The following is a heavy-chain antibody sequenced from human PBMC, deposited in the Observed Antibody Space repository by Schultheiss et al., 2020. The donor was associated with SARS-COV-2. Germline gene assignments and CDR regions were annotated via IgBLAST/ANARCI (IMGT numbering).Heavy chain of an antibody. CDR3: ARHGVYYYYGMDV. CDR1: GFTFDDYA. CDR2: IYPGDSDT. J-gene: IGHJ6*02. V-gene: IGHV5-51*01. Sequence: GGSLRLSCAASGFTFDDYAMHWVRQAPGKGLEWMGIIYPGDSDTRYSPSFQGQVTISADKSISTAYLQWSSLKASDTAMYYCARHGVYYYYGMDVWGQGTTVTVSS.